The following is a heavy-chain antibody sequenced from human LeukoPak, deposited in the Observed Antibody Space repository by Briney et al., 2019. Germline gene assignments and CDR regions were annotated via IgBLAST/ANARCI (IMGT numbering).Heavy chain of an antibody. CDR2: IYYSGSA. CDR1: GGSISNYY. D-gene: IGHD3-22*01. J-gene: IGHJ4*02. Sequence: SETLSLTCSVSGGSISNYYWSWIRQPPGKGLEWIGHIYYSGSANYNPSLKSRVTISVDTSKNRFSLKLSYVTAADTAVYYCATEGDSSGYFDYWGPGTLVTVS. CDR3: ATEGDSSGYFDY. V-gene: IGHV4-59*12.